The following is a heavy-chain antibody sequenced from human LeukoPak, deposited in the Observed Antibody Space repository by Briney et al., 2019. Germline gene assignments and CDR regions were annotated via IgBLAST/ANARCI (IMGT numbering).Heavy chain of an antibody. J-gene: IGHJ4*02. CDR1: GFTFSSYG. CDR2: IWYDGSNK. Sequence: GGSLRLSCAVSGFTFSSYGMHWVRQAPGRGLEWVAVIWYDGSNKYYADSVKGRFTISRDNSKNTLYLQINGLRAEDTAVYYCARDRSTTAVDYWGQGTLVTVSS. CDR3: ARDRSTTAVDY. D-gene: IGHD1-26*01. V-gene: IGHV3-33*01.